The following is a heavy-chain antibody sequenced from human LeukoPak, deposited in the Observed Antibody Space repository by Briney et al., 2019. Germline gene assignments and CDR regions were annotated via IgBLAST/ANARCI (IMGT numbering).Heavy chain of an antibody. V-gene: IGHV4-38-2*02. CDR1: GYSISNGYY. CDR2: TYHSGNT. CDR3: ARTTEGGYTYDYFYYYYMDV. J-gene: IGHJ6*03. D-gene: IGHD5-18*01. Sequence: SETLSLTCTVSGYSISNGYYWGWIRQPPGKGLEWIGSTYHSGNTYYNPSLKSRVTVSVDTSKNQFSLKVNSVTAADTAVYYCARTTEGGYTYDYFYYYYMDVWGKGTTVTISS.